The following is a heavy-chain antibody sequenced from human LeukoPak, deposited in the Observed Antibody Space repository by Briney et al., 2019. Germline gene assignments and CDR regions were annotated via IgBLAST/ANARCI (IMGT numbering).Heavy chain of an antibody. V-gene: IGHV1-3*01. CDR3: ARDANPYYYDSSGFDY. D-gene: IGHD3-22*01. Sequence: GASVKVSCKASGYTFTSYAMHWVRQAPGQRLEWMGWINAGNGNTKYSQKFQGRVTITRDTSASTAYMELSSLRFEDTAVYYCARDANPYYYDSSGFDYWGQGTLVTVSS. J-gene: IGHJ4*02. CDR2: INAGNGNT. CDR1: GYTFTSYA.